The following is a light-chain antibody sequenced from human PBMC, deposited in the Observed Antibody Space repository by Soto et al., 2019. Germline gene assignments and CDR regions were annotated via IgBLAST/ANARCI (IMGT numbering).Light chain of an antibody. J-gene: IGKJ1*01. CDR1: QTVSGSY. CDR3: QHYGSSPEWT. CDR2: GEF. Sequence: IVLTQSPATLSLSPGERATLSCRANQTVSGSYLAWYQHKPGQAPRLLIYGEFSRATGIPDRFSGSGSGTDFTLTISRLEPEDFAVYYCQHYGSSPEWTFGQGTKVDIK. V-gene: IGKV3-20*01.